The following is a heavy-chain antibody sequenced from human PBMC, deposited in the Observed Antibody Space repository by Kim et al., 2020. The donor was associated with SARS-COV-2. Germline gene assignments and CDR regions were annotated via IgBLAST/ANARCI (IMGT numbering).Heavy chain of an antibody. V-gene: IGHV3-23*01. CDR2: ISGSGGST. CDR1: GFTFSSYA. D-gene: IGHD2-21*02. J-gene: IGHJ4*02. Sequence: GGSLRLSCAASGFTFSSYAMSWVRQAPGKGLEWVSAISGSGGSTYYADSVKGRFTISRDNSKNTLYLQMNSLRAEDTAVYYCAKDGVLYCGGDCYPPYYFDYWGQGTLVTVSS. CDR3: AKDGVLYCGGDCYPPYYFDY.